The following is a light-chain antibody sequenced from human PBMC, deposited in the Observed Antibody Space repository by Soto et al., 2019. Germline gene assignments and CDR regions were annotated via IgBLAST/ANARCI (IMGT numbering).Light chain of an antibody. V-gene: IGKV3-15*01. CDR1: QSVSSN. J-gene: IGKJ1*01. Sequence: EIVMTQSPAPLPVSPGERAPLSCRASQSVSSNLAWYQQKPGQAPRLLIYGASTRATGIPARFSGSGSGTEFTLTISSLQSEDFAVYYCQQYNNWPPWTFGQGTKVEIK. CDR2: GAS. CDR3: QQYNNWPPWT.